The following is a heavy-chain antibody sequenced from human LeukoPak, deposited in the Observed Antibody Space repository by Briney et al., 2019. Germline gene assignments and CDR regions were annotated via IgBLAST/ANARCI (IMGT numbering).Heavy chain of an antibody. CDR3: ARSIPYYFDY. CDR1: GGSISSYY. V-gene: IGHV4-4*07. CDR2: IYTSGST. J-gene: IGHJ4*02. Sequence: SETLSLTCTVSGGSISSYYWSWIRQPAGKGLEWIGRIYTSGSTNYNPSLKSRVTMSVDTSKNQFSLKVDSVTAADTAIYYCARSIPYYFDYWGQGTLVTVSS. D-gene: IGHD2-21*01.